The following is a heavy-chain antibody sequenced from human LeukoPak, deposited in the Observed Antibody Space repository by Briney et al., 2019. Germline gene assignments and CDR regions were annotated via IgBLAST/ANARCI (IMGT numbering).Heavy chain of an antibody. D-gene: IGHD2-2*01. CDR2: ISYDGSNK. CDR1: GFTFSSYA. Sequence: GGSLRLSCAASGFTFSSYAMHWVRQAPGKGLEWVAVISYDGSNKYYADSVKGRFTISRDNSKNTLYLQMNSLRAEDTAVYYCARDRIDIVVVPAAYIDYWGQGTLVTVSS. V-gene: IGHV3-30-3*01. J-gene: IGHJ4*02. CDR3: ARDRIDIVVVPAAYIDY.